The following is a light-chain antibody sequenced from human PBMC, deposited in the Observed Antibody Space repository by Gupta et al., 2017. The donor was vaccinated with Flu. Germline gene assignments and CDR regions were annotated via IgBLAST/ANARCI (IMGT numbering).Light chain of an antibody. J-gene: IGLJ3*02. V-gene: IGLV1-40*01. CDR3: QSYDSSLSGWV. CDR1: SSTIGAGYD. Sequence: QSVLTPPPSVSGAPGQRVTISCTGSSSTIGAGYDVHWYQQLPGTAPKLLIYGNSNRPSGVPDRFSGSKSGTSASLAISGLQTEDEADYYCQSYDSSLSGWVFGGRTKLTVL. CDR2: GNS.